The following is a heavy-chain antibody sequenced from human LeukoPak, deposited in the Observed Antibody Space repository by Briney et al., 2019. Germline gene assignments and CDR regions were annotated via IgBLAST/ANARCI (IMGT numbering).Heavy chain of an antibody. CDR2: IYDSGAT. J-gene: IGHJ6*03. CDR1: GGSVSRDS. Sequence: SETLSLTCSVSGGSVSRDSWTWIRQPAGKGLEWIGYIYDSGATTYNPSLQSRLTMSVDPSKNQFSLKLTSVTAADTAVYYCARNGFRTYCGSGCYSDYMDVWGNGTTVTVAS. CDR3: ARNGFRTYCGSGCYSDYMDV. V-gene: IGHV4-4*07. D-gene: IGHD2-21*02.